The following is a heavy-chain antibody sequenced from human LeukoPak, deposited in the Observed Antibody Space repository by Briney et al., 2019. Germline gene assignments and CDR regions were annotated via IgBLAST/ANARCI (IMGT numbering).Heavy chain of an antibody. CDR1: GGSISSGGYY. J-gene: IGHJ4*02. Sequence: SETLSLTCTVSGGSISSGGYYWSWIRQHPGKGLEWIGYIYYSGSTYYNPSRKSRVTISVDTSKNQFSLKLSSVTAADTAVYYCARETVGDGLGYFDYWGQGTLVTVSS. V-gene: IGHV4-31*03. CDR3: ARETVGDGLGYFDY. D-gene: IGHD3-16*01. CDR2: IYYSGST.